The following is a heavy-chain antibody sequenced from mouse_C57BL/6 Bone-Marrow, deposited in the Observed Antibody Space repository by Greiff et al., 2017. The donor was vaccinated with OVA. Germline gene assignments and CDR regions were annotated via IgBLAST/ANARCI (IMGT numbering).Heavy chain of an antibody. CDR2: IDPENGDT. CDR3: TPRVWLLPYFDY. V-gene: IGHV14-4*01. CDR1: GFNIKADY. D-gene: IGHD2-2*01. Sequence: EVQLQQSGAELVRPGASVKLSCTASGFNIKADYMHWVKQRPEQGLEWIGWIDPENGDTEYASKFQGKDTITADTSANTAYLQRSSLTSEDHAVYDCTPRVWLLPYFDYWGQVTTLTVSS. J-gene: IGHJ2*01.